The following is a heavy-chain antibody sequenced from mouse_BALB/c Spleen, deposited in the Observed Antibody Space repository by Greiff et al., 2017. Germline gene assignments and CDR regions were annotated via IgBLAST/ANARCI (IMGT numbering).Heavy chain of an antibody. Sequence: EVKLVESGGGLVKPGGSLKLSCAASGFTFSDYYMYWVRQTPEKRLEWVATISDGGSYTYYPDSVKGRFTISRDNAKNNLYLQMSSLKSEDTAMYYCARGGIGRGFAYWGQGTLVTVSA. CDR2: ISDGGSYT. J-gene: IGHJ3*01. V-gene: IGHV5-4*02. CDR1: GFTFSDYY. D-gene: IGHD4-1*01. CDR3: ARGGIGRGFAY.